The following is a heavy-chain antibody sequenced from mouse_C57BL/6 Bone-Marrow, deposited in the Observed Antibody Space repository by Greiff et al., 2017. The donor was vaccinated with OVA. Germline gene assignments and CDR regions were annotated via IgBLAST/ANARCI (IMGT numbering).Heavy chain of an antibody. CDR1: GYTFTSYW. V-gene: IGHV1-61*01. CDR2: IYPSDSET. CDR3: ARGANWPAYFDY. J-gene: IGHJ2*01. D-gene: IGHD4-1*01. Sequence: QVQLQQPGAELVRPGSSVKLSCKASGYTFTSYWMDWVKQRPGQGLEWIGNIYPSDSETHYNQTFKDKATLTVDKSSSTAYMQLSSLTSEYSAVYYCARGANWPAYFDYWGQGTTLTVSS.